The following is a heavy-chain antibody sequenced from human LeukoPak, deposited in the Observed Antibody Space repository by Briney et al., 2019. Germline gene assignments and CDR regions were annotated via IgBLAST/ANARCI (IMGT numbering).Heavy chain of an antibody. J-gene: IGHJ6*02. CDR2: IYYSGST. CDR1: GGSISSGGYY. CDR3: ASRPAAGPRYYYYGMDV. Sequence: SETLSLTCTVSGGSISSGGYYWSWIRQHPGKGLEWIGYIYYSGSTYYDPSLKSRVTISVDTSKNQFSLKLSSVTAADTAVYYCASRPAAGPRYYYYGMDVWGQGTTVTVSS. D-gene: IGHD6-13*01. V-gene: IGHV4-31*03.